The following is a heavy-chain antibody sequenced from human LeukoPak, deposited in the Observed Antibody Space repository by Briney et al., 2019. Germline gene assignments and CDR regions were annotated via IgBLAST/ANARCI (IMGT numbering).Heavy chain of an antibody. Sequence: QPGGSLRLSCGASGFTFSSYGMLWVRQSPGKGLEWVAFTRYDGNIKFYADSMKGRFTISRDNSKNTLYLHINSLRPEDTALYYCVKDNPLDYWGQGTLVIVSS. CDR1: GFTFSSYG. CDR3: VKDNPLDY. D-gene: IGHD1-14*01. V-gene: IGHV3-30*02. CDR2: TRYDGNIK. J-gene: IGHJ4*02.